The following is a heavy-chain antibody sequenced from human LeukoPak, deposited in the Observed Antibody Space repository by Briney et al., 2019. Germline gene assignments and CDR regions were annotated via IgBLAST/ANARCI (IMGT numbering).Heavy chain of an antibody. CDR2: ISYDGSNK. D-gene: IGHD2-2*01. CDR1: GFTFSSYA. J-gene: IGHJ4*02. V-gene: IGHV3-30*04. Sequence: GRSLRLSCAASGFTFSSYAMHWVRQAPGKGLEWVAVISYDGSNKYYADSVKGRFTISRDNSKNTLYLQMNSLRAEDTAVYYCARGSPFEPAALPFDYWGQGTLVTVSS. CDR3: ARGSPFEPAALPFDY.